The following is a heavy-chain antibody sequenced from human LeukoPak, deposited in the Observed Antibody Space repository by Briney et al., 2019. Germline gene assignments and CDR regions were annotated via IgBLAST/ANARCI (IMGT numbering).Heavy chain of an antibody. Sequence: SETLSLTCTVSGGSISSYYWSWLRQPPGKGLEWIGYIYYSGSTNYNPSLKSRVTISVDTSKNQFSLKLSSVTAADTAVYYCARLVALPYYYDSSGYRDAFDIWGQGTMVTVSS. CDR2: IYYSGST. CDR1: GGSISSYY. D-gene: IGHD3-22*01. CDR3: ARLVALPYYYDSSGYRDAFDI. J-gene: IGHJ3*02. V-gene: IGHV4-59*08.